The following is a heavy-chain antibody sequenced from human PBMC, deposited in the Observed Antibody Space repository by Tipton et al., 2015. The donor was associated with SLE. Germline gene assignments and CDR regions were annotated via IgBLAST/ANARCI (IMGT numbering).Heavy chain of an antibody. D-gene: IGHD5-24*01. CDR2: INHSGST. Sequence: LSLTCAVYGGSFSGYYWSWIRQPPGKGLEWIGEINHSGSTNYNPSLKSRVTISVDTSKNQFSLKLSSVTAADTAVYYCARKVNGQRWLQWGAFDIWGQGTMVTVSS. J-gene: IGHJ3*02. CDR1: GGSFSGYY. V-gene: IGHV4-34*01. CDR3: ARKVNGQRWLQWGAFDI.